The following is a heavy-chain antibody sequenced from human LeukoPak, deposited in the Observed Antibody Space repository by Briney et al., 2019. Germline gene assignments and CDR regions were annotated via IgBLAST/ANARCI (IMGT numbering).Heavy chain of an antibody. Sequence: PGGTLRLSCAASGFTFRTYWMHWVRQGPGKGLVWLSQISPDGRTATYADSVKGRLTISRDNAKNTLYLQINSLTDEDAAVYSCARGTSDWHGTDYWGQGTLVTVSS. CDR2: ISPDGRTA. D-gene: IGHD6-19*01. CDR3: ARGTSDWHGTDY. J-gene: IGHJ4*02. V-gene: IGHV3-74*01. CDR1: GFTFRTYW.